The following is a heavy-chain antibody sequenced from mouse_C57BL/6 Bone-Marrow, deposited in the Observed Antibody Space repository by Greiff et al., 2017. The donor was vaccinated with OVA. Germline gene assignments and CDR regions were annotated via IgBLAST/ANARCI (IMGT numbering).Heavy chain of an antibody. V-gene: IGHV1-64*01. J-gene: IGHJ2*01. Sequence: QVQLKQPGAELVKPGASVKLSCKASGYTFTSYWMHWVKQRPGQGLEWIGMIHPNSGSTNYNEKFKSKATLTVDKSSSTAYMQLSSLTSEDSAVYYCARSGGLLRSFDYWGQGTTLTVSS. CDR1: GYTFTSYW. D-gene: IGHD1-1*01. CDR2: IHPNSGST. CDR3: ARSGGLLRSFDY.